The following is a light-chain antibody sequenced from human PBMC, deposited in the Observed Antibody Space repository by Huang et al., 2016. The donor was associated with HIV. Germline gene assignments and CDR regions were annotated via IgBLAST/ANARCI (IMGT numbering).Light chain of an antibody. J-gene: IGKJ3*01. CDR2: GAA. Sequence: EVVMTQSPATLSVSPGERAALSCRASQTVDSDLAWYQQKPGQAPRLLIYGAANRAPGIPARLSGSGAGTEFTRTISGLQSEDFAGYYCQQYKNWPRTFGPGTTVDIK. V-gene: IGKV3-15*01. CDR1: QTVDSD. CDR3: QQYKNWPRT.